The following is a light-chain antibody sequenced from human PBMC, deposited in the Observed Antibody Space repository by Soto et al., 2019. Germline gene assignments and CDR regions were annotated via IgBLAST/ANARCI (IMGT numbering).Light chain of an antibody. V-gene: IGKV3-15*01. J-gene: IGKJ4*01. CDR2: GAS. Sequence: EVVMTQSPASLSVFPGGRATLSCRASQTISNNLVWYQQSPGQPPRLPIYGASTRATGIPARFSGSGSGTEFSLTISSLRSEDFAVYHCQQNHSWPLTFGGGTKVEVK. CDR3: QQNHSWPLT. CDR1: QTISNN.